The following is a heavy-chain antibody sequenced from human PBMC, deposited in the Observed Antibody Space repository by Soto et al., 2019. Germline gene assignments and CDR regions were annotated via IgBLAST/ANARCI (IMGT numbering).Heavy chain of an antibody. D-gene: IGHD1-1*01. CDR1: GDSVSSNSAA. CDR2: TYYRSKWYN. V-gene: IGHV6-1*01. Sequence: PSQTLSLTCAISGDSVSSNSAAWNWIRQSPLRGLEWLGRTYYRSKWYNDYAVSVKSRITINPDTSKNQFSLQLNSVTPEDTAVYYCARDLIGSRGTLNECFDYWGQGTLVTVSS. J-gene: IGHJ4*02. CDR3: ARDLIGSRGTLNECFDY.